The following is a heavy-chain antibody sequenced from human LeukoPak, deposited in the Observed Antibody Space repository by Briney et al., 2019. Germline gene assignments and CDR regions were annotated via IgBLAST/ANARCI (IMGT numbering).Heavy chain of an antibody. CDR1: GGSFSGYY. V-gene: IGHV4-34*01. CDR3: ARAEAFGVVNPDY. CDR2: INHSGST. D-gene: IGHD3-3*01. Sequence: SETLSLTCAVYGGSFSGYYWSWIRPPPGKGLEWIGEINHSGSTNYNPSLKSRVTISVDTSKNQFSLKLSSVTAADTAVYYCARAEAFGVVNPDYWGQGTLVTVSS. J-gene: IGHJ4*02.